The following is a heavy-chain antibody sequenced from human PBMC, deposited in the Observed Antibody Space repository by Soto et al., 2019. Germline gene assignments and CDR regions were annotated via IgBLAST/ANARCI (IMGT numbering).Heavy chain of an antibody. CDR1: GLTFSVSV. CDR3: TRTDYRSASGDF. V-gene: IGHV3-73*01. Sequence: EVQLVESGGGLVRPGGSLTLSCSVSGLTFSVSVIHWVRQPPGKGLEWVGRVRTKINDYAKSYSESVKGRFTISRDDSKNTAWLQMHSLTTEDTAVYYCTRTDYRSASGDFWGRGTLVTVSS. J-gene: IGHJ4*02. D-gene: IGHD4-4*01. CDR2: VRTKINDYAK.